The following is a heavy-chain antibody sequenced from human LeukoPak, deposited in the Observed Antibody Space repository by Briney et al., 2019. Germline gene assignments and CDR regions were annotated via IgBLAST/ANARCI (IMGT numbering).Heavy chain of an antibody. Sequence: SETLSLTCTVSDYSIGSGYYWSWIRQPPGKGLEWIGYIYYSGSTNYNPSLKSRVTISVDTSKNQFSPKLSSVTAADTAVYYCARWGLDILTGYYFDYWGQGTLVTVSS. CDR1: DYSIGSGYY. J-gene: IGHJ4*02. D-gene: IGHD3-9*01. CDR3: ARWGLDILTGYYFDY. V-gene: IGHV4-61*01. CDR2: IYYSGST.